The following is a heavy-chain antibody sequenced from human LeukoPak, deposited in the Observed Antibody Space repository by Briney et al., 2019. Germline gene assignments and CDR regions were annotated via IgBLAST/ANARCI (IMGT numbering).Heavy chain of an antibody. Sequence: GGSLRLSCAASGFTFSSYAMHWARQAPGKGLEWVAVISYDGSNKYYADSVKGRFTISRDNSKNTLYLQMNSLRAEDTAVYYCARHADIVVVPAATIDYWGQGTLVTVSS. CDR3: ARHADIVVVPAATIDY. V-gene: IGHV3-30*04. J-gene: IGHJ4*02. CDR2: ISYDGSNK. CDR1: GFTFSSYA. D-gene: IGHD2-2*01.